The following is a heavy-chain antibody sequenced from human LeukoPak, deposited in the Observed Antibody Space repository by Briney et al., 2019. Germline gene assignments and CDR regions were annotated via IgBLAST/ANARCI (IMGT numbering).Heavy chain of an antibody. CDR1: GGSIRSGGYY. CDR2: IYYSGST. CDR3: ARSPYDGGFGEFNGDY. V-gene: IGHV4-31*03. J-gene: IGHJ4*02. Sequence: NASQTLSLTCTVSGGSIRSGGYYWSRIRQHPGKGLEWIGHIYYSGSTSYNPSLKSRAAISVDMSENHFSLKLTSVTAADTAIYYCARSPYDGGFGEFNGDYWGQGTLVTVSS. D-gene: IGHD3-10*01.